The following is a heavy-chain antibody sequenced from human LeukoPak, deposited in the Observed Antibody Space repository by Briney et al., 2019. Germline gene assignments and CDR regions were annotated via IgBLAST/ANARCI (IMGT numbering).Heavy chain of an antibody. J-gene: IGHJ4*02. CDR1: GYSFTSYW. CDR3: SRRAYCGGDCYNDF. V-gene: IGHV5-51*01. D-gene: IGHD2-21*02. CDR2: IYPGGSDT. Sequence: GESLKISCKGSGYSFTSYWIGWVRQMPGKGLEWMGIIYPGGSDTRYSPSFQGQVTISADKSISTAYLQWSSLKASDTAIYYCSRRAYCGGDCYNDFWGQGTLVTVSS.